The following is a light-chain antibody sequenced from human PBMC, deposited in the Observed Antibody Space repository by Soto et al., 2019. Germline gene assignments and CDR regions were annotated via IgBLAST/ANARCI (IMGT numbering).Light chain of an antibody. CDR3: QSYDSRLSGWV. Sequence: QSVLTQPPSVSGAPGQRVTISCTGSSSNIGAGYDVHWYLQLPGTAPKLLIYSNNNRPSGVPDRFSGSKSDTSASLAITGLQAEDEADYYCQSYDSRLSGWVFGGGTKVTVL. CDR1: SSNIGAGYD. J-gene: IGLJ3*02. CDR2: SNN. V-gene: IGLV1-40*01.